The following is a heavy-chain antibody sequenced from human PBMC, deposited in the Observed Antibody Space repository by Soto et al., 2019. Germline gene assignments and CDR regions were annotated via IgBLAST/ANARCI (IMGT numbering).Heavy chain of an antibody. CDR1: GFTFSSYA. D-gene: IGHD3-10*01. CDR2: ISYDGSNK. Sequence: GGSLRLSCAASGFTFSSYAMHWVRQAPGKGLEWVAVISYDGSNKYYADSVKGRFTISRDNSKNTLYLQMNSLRAEDTAVYYCAREGGDGTCPFDYWGQGTLVTVSS. CDR3: AREGGDGTCPFDY. V-gene: IGHV3-30-3*01. J-gene: IGHJ4*02.